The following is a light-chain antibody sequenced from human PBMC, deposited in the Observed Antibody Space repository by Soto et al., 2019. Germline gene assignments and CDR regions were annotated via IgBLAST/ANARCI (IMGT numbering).Light chain of an antibody. CDR2: DAS. J-gene: IGKJ2*01. CDR1: QSVSSY. V-gene: IGKV3-11*01. CDR3: PQRSNWRPMYT. Sequence: EIVLTQSPATLSLSPGERATLSCRASQSVSSYLAWYQQKPGQAPRLLIYDASNRATGIPARFSGSGSGTDFTLTISSLEPEDFAVYYCPQRSNWRPMYTFGQGTKVDIK.